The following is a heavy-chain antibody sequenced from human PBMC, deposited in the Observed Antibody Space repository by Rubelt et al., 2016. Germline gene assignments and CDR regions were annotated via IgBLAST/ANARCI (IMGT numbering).Heavy chain of an antibody. D-gene: IGHD6-13*01. CDR1: GFTFGDYA. J-gene: IGHJ4*02. CDR3: VRLSASWYGPFDY. Sequence: EVQLVESGGGLVQPGRSLRLSCTASGFTFGDYAMSWFRQAPGKGLEWVANIKQAGGEKNYVDSVKGSFTISRDNAENPRYLQVNSLRGEETAVYYCVRLSASWYGPFDYWGRGTLVTVSS. V-gene: IGHV3-7*01. CDR2: IKQAGGEK.